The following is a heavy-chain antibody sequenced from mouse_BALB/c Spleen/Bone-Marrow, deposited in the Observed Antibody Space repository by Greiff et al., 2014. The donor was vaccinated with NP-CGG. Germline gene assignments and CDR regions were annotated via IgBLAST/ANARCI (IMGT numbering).Heavy chain of an antibody. CDR3: AAYYRYDVAFAY. D-gene: IGHD2-14*01. Sequence: SGGGLVQPGGSLKLSCAASGFTFSSYTMSWVRQTPEKRLEWVAYISNGGGSTYYPDTVKGRFTISRDNAKNTLYLQMSSLKSEDTAMYYCAAYYRYDVAFAYWGQGTLVTVSA. CDR2: ISNGGGST. V-gene: IGHV5-12-2*01. J-gene: IGHJ3*01. CDR1: GFTFSSYT.